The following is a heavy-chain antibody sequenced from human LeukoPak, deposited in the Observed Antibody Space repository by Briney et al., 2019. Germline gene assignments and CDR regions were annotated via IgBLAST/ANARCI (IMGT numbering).Heavy chain of an antibody. Sequence: GGSLRLSCAVSGFTSSNYGMQWVRQAPGKGLEWVAVVSYDGSTKYYEDSVKGRLTISRDNSKNTLFLQMDGLRVEDTAVYYCAKMNTGSYRAPYYLDCWGQGTLVTVSS. V-gene: IGHV3-30*18. CDR2: VSYDGSTK. J-gene: IGHJ4*02. D-gene: IGHD6-19*01. CDR1: GFTSSNYG. CDR3: AKMNTGSYRAPYYLDC.